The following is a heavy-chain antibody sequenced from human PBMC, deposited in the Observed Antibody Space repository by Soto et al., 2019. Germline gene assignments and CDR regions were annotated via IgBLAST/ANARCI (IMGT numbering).Heavy chain of an antibody. CDR3: GVVVVATTHQLPFDY. D-gene: IGHD2-15*01. Sequence: SETLSLTCAVYGGSFSGYYWSWIRQPPGKGLEWIGEINHSGSTNYNPSLKSRVTISVDTSKNQFSLKLSSVTAADTAVYYCGVVVVATTHQLPFDYWGQGTLVTVSS. J-gene: IGHJ4*02. CDR2: INHSGST. CDR1: GGSFSGYY. V-gene: IGHV4-34*01.